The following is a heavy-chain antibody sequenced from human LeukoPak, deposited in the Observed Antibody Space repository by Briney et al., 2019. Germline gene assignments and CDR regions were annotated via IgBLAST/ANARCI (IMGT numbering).Heavy chain of an antibody. V-gene: IGHV3-23*01. Sequence: PGGSLRLSCAASGFTFSSYAMSWVRQAPGKGLEWVSAISGFVYNIYYADSVQGRFTISRDNPKNTLYLQMNSLRAEDTAVYYCAKDQYCTSTSCYVGYWGQGTLVTVSS. CDR2: ISGFVYNI. D-gene: IGHD2-2*01. CDR3: AKDQYCTSTSCYVGY. CDR1: GFTFSSYA. J-gene: IGHJ4*02.